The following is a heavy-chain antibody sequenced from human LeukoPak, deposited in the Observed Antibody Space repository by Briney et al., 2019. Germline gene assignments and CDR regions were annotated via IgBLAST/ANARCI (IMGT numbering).Heavy chain of an antibody. J-gene: IGHJ4*02. CDR3: ASSPTGPPY. CDR1: GFTFSSYW. CDR2: INSDGSST. V-gene: IGHV3-74*01. Sequence: PGGSLRLSCAASGFTFSSYWMHWVRQAPGEGLVWVSRINSDGSSTNYADSVKGRFTISRDNAKNTLYLQMNSLRAEDTAVYYCASSPTGPPYWGQGTLVTVSS. D-gene: IGHD1-14*01.